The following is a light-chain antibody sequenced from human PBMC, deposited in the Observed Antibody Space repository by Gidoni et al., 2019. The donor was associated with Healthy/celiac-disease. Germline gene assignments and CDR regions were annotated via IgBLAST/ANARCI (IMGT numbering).Light chain of an antibody. Sequence: EIVMTQSPATLSVSPGERATLSCRASQLVSSNLDWYQQKPGQAPSLLIYGASTRATGIPARFSGSGSGTEFTLTISSLQSEDFAVYYCQQYNNWPPVFTFGPGTKVDIK. V-gene: IGKV3-15*01. CDR2: GAS. CDR1: QLVSSN. CDR3: QQYNNWPPVFT. J-gene: IGKJ3*01.